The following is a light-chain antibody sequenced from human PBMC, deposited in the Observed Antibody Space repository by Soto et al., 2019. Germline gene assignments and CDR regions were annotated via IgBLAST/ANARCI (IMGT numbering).Light chain of an antibody. V-gene: IGKV3-20*01. J-gene: IGKJ1*01. Sequence: EIVLTQSPGTLSLSPGERATLSCRASQSVSSRYLAWYQQKPAQAPRLLIYGASSRATGIPDRFSGSGSGIDFAFPISRLVPEDFAVYYCQQYGSTPPWTFGQGTKVEIK. CDR2: GAS. CDR3: QQYGSTPPWT. CDR1: QSVSSRY.